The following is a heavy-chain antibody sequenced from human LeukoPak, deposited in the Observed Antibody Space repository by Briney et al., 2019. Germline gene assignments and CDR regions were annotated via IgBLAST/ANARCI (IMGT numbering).Heavy chain of an antibody. D-gene: IGHD3-22*01. CDR2: INHSGST. V-gene: IGHV4-34*01. J-gene: IGHJ4*02. Sequence: PSETLSLTCAVYGGSFSGYYWSWIRQPPGKGLEWIGEINHSGSTNYNPSLKSRVTISVDTSKNQFSLKLSSVTAADTVVYYCASTDSSGYYEIYWGQGTLVTVSS. CDR1: GGSFSGYY. CDR3: ASTDSSGYYEIY.